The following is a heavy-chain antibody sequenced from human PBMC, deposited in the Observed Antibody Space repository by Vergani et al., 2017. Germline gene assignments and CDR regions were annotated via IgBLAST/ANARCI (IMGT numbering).Heavy chain of an antibody. V-gene: IGHV4-4*02. J-gene: IGHJ6*02. D-gene: IGHD3-3*01. CDR3: ARGNPTPYYDFWSGLHYYYYYGMDV. Sequence: QVQLQESGPGLVKPSGTLSLTCAVSGGSISSSNWWSWVRQPPGKGLEWIGEINHSGSTNYNPSLKSRVTISVDTSKNQFSLKLSSVTAADTAVYYCARGNPTPYYDFWSGLHYYYYYGMDVWGQGTTVTVSS. CDR1: GGSISSSNW. CDR2: INHSGST.